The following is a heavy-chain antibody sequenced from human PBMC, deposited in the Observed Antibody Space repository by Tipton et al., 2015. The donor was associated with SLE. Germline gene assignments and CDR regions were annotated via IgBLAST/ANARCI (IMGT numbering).Heavy chain of an antibody. Sequence: GSLRLSCAASGFTFSAYTMSWVRQAPGKGLEWVANIKQDGSEKYYVDSVKGRFTISRDNAKNSLYLQMNSLRAEDTAVYYCAKVPYSSSPYYFDYWGQGTLVTVSS. D-gene: IGHD6-13*01. CDR2: IKQDGSEK. V-gene: IGHV3-7*03. J-gene: IGHJ4*02. CDR3: AKVPYSSSPYYFDY. CDR1: GFTFSAYT.